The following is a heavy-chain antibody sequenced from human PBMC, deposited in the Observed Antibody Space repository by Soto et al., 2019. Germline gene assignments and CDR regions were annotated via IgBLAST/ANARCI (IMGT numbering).Heavy chain of an antibody. Sequence: PSETLCLPWTVACGSISSFCGRWIRQPPGKGLEWIGYIYYSGSTNYNPSLKSRVTISVDTSKNQFSLKLSSVTAADTAVYYCARRYSSSFDYWGQGTLVTVSS. CDR2: IYYSGST. V-gene: IGHV4-59*08. D-gene: IGHD6-13*01. CDR3: ARRYSSSFDY. J-gene: IGHJ4*02. CDR1: CGSISSFC.